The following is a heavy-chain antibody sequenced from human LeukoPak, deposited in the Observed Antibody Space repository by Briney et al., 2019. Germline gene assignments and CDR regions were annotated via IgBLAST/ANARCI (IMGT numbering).Heavy chain of an antibody. D-gene: IGHD2-21*01. CDR3: AGDPPRSATIWAFDI. CDR1: GYTFTNYG. CDR2: TSSYNGQT. Sequence: GASVKVSCKAFGYTFTNYGITWVREAPGQGLEWMGWTSSYNGQTNYIRKYQGRVAMSADPSTNTAYMELRSLRSDDMAVYYCAGDPPRSATIWAFDIWGQGTMVTVSS. J-gene: IGHJ3*02. V-gene: IGHV1-18*03.